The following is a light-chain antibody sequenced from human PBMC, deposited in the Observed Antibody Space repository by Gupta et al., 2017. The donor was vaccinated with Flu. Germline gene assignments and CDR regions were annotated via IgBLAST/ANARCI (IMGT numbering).Light chain of an antibody. V-gene: IGKV1-39*01. CDR2: VAS. J-gene: IGKJ4*01. Sequence: DIQMTQSPSSLSASVGDRVTITCRAGQNIGTYLSWYQQRPGKAPKLLIYVASTVKTGVPSRFSGSGSGTKFALTISSRQPEDFGTYYCQQRYSPSRTFGGGTKVEIK. CDR1: QNIGTY. CDR3: QQRYSPSRT.